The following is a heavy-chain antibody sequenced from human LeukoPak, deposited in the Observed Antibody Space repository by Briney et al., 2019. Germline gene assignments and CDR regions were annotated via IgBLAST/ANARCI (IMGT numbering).Heavy chain of an antibody. CDR1: GFTFSSYG. Sequence: SGGSLRLSCAASGFTFSSYGMHWVRQAPGKGLEWVAVIWYDGSNKYYADSVKGRFTISRDNSKNTLYLQMNSLRAEDTAVYYCAKGPTVVMMVYWGQGTLVTVSS. CDR2: IWYDGSNK. V-gene: IGHV3-30*02. J-gene: IGHJ4*02. CDR3: AKGPTVVMMVY. D-gene: IGHD4-23*01.